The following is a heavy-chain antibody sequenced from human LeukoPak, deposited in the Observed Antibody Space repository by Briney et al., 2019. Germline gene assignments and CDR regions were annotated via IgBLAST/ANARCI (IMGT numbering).Heavy chain of an antibody. J-gene: IGHJ4*02. V-gene: IGHV4-30-4*08. CDR2: IYYSGST. CDR1: GGSISSGDYY. CDR3: ARDSLDCSGGSRYDY. Sequence: SETLSLTCTVSGGSISSGDYYWSWIRQPPGKGLEWIGYIYYSGSTYYNPSLKSRVTISVDTSKNQFSLKLSSVTAADTAVYYCARDSLDCSGGSRYDYWGQGTLVTVSS. D-gene: IGHD2-15*01.